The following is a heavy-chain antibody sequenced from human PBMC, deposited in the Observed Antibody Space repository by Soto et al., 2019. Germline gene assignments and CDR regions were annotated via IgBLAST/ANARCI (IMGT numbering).Heavy chain of an antibody. D-gene: IGHD2-21*02. J-gene: IGHJ4*02. CDR2: MYYSGSS. CDR3: ARQRLLRLKPDFDI. V-gene: IGHV4-39*01. CDR1: GGSTSDKSYF. Sequence: SETLSLTCSVSGGSTSDKSYFWGWVRQSPGKGLEWIGSMYYSGSSYYNPSLKSRVAISVDTSKNQFSLKLRSVTAADTAVYFCARQRLLRLKPDFDIWGQGTLVTVSS.